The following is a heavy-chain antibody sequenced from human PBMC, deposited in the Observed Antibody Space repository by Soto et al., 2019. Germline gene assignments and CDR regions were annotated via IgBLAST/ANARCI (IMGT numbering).Heavy chain of an antibody. CDR2: IWYDGTKK. CDR3: AIEVVTEVAGSVNWFDP. J-gene: IGHJ5*02. V-gene: IGHV3-30*02. D-gene: IGHD2-15*01. Sequence: PWGSLRLSCVASGCSLRTYSMHWRRRAPCKGLEWVSFIWYDGTKKFYANSVKGRSTISKDNSNNILYLQMSGLRAEDTAVYYCAIEVVTEVAGSVNWFDPWGQGTLVTVS. CDR1: GCSLRTYS.